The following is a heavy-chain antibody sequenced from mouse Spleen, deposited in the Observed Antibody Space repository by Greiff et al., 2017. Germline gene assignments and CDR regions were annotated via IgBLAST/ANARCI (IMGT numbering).Heavy chain of an antibody. J-gene: IGHJ2*01. Sequence: EVQLQQSGPELVKPGASVKISCKASGYTFTDYYMNWVKQSHGKSLEWIGDINPNNGGTSYNQKFKGKATLTVDKSSSTAYMELRSLTSEDSAVYYCARFHYSTLDYWGQGTTLTVSS. CDR1: GYTFTDYY. D-gene: IGHD2-5*01. CDR3: ARFHYSTLDY. V-gene: IGHV1-26*01. CDR2: INPNNGGT.